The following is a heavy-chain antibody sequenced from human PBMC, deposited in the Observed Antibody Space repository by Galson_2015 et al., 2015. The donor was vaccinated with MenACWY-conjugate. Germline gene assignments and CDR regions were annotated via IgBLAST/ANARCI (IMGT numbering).Heavy chain of an antibody. CDR1: GFTFSTYW. J-gene: IGHJ4*02. CDR2: INSDGRST. V-gene: IGHV3-74*01. Sequence: SLRLSCAASGFTFSTYWMHWVRQAPGKGLVWVSRINSDGRSTSYADSVKGRFTISRDNAKNTLYLQMNSLRAEDTAVYYCARLGGNYRTTSHFDYCGQGTLVTVSS. D-gene: IGHD1-26*01. CDR3: ARLGGNYRTTSHFDY.